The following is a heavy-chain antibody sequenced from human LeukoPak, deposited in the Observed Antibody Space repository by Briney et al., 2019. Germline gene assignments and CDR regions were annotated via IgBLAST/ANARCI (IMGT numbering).Heavy chain of an antibody. J-gene: IGHJ6*02. Sequence: PGGSLRLSCAASGFSFSDSWMSWVRQAPGKGPEWVANIKKDGSEEHYVDSVKGRFIVSRDNARQSFFLEMKSLRVEDTAVCYCATYDNWVAGDVWGQGTTVSVSS. CDR1: GFSFSDSW. D-gene: IGHD5-24*01. CDR3: ATYDNWVAGDV. V-gene: IGHV3-7*01. CDR2: IKKDGSEE.